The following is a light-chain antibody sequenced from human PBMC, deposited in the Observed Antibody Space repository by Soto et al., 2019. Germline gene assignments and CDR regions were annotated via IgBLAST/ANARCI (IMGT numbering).Light chain of an antibody. CDR1: QSVSNY. CDR2: DAS. CDR3: QQRSNWPLT. V-gene: IGKV3-11*01. J-gene: IGKJ4*01. Sequence: IVLRQSPGTLSLSPGERATLSFRASQSVSNYLAWYQQKPGQAPRLLIYDASNRATGIPARFSGSGSGTDFTLTISSLEPEDFAVYYCQQRSNWPLTFGGGTKVDIK.